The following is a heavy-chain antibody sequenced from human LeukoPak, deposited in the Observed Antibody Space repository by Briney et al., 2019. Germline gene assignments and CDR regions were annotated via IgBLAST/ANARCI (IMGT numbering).Heavy chain of an antibody. D-gene: IGHD6-19*01. V-gene: IGHV3-30*18. CDR3: AKGLSTGWYDAFDF. CDR1: GFTFNHYG. J-gene: IGHJ3*01. CDR2: ISYDGSTT. Sequence: GGSLRLSCVASGFTFNHYGMHWVRQAPGKGLEWVAVISYDGSTTYYTDSVKGRFTISRDTSKNTLYLQMNSLRAEDTAVYYCAKGLSTGWYDAFDFWGQGTMVTVSS.